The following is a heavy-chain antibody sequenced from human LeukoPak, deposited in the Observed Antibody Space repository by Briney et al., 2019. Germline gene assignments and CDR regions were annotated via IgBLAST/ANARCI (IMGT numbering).Heavy chain of an antibody. CDR2: IYYSGST. J-gene: IGHJ5*02. Sequence: PSETLSLTCSVSGDSINSHYWSWIRQAPGKKLEWIGYIYYSGSTNYNPSLKSRVIISVDTSKNQFSLKVRSVTAADTAVYYCARTRIGAATAFDPWGPGTLVTVSS. V-gene: IGHV4-59*11. D-gene: IGHD6-13*01. CDR3: ARTRIGAATAFDP. CDR1: GDSINSHY.